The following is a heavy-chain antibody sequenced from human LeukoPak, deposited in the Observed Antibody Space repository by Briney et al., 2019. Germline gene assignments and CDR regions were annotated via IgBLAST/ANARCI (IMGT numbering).Heavy chain of an antibody. V-gene: IGHV4-4*02. CDR1: GGSISSSNW. CDR2: IYHSGSN. CDR3: ASGRSGVAAGTAYYFDY. Sequence: SGTLSLTCAVSGGSISSSNWWSGGRPPPGKGVEGIGEIYHSGSNNYNPSLKRRVTISVDKSKTHFSLNLRSVTAPDTAVYYCASGRSGVAAGTAYYFDYWGQGTLVTVSS. D-gene: IGHD6-13*01. J-gene: IGHJ4*02.